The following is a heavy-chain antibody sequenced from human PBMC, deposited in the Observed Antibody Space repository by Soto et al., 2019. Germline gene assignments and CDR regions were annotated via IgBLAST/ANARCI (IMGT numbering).Heavy chain of an antibody. J-gene: IGHJ6*02. V-gene: IGHV5-51*01. CDR2: IYPGDSDT. CDR1: GYSFTSYW. D-gene: IGHD6-13*01. Sequence: EVQLVQSGAEVKKPGESLKISCKGSGYSFTSYWIGWVSQMPGKGLECMGIIYPGDSDTRYSPSFQGQVTISADKSISTAYLQWSSLKASDTAMYYCARTAAAGKYYYGMDVWGQGTTVTVSS. CDR3: ARTAAAGKYYYGMDV.